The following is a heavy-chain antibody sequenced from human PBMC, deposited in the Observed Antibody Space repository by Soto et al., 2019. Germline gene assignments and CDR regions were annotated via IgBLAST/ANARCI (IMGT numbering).Heavy chain of an antibody. CDR2: IYSGGST. V-gene: IGHV3-53*04. D-gene: IGHD1-1*01. Sequence: EVQLVESGGGLVQPGGSLRLSCAASGFTVSSNYMSWVRQAPGKGLEWVSVIYSGGSTYYADSVKGRFTISRHNSKNTLYLQMNSLRAEDTAMYYCFVGAWPTTLYYYYYMDVWGKGTTVTVSS. J-gene: IGHJ6*03. CDR3: FVGAWPTTLYYYYYMDV. CDR1: GFTVSSNY.